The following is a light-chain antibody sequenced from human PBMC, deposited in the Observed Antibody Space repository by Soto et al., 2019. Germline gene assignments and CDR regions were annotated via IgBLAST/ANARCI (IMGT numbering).Light chain of an antibody. CDR2: DAS. V-gene: IGKV1-5*01. CDR1: QSISSW. CDR3: QPYNSYSRT. J-gene: IGKJ4*01. Sequence: DIQMTQSPSTLSASVGDRVTITCRASQSISSWLAWYQQKPGKAPKLLIYDASSLESGVPSRFSGSGSGTEFTLPISSLQPDDFATYYCQPYNSYSRTFGGGTKVEIK.